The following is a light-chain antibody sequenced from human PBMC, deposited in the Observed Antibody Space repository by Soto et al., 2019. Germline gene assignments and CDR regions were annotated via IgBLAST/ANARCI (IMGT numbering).Light chain of an antibody. CDR1: QSISSW. CDR3: QQYMSYFT. J-gene: IGKJ3*01. V-gene: IGKV1-5*03. Sequence: DIQMTQSPSTLSASVGDRVTITCRASQSISSWLAWYQQKPGKAPNLLIYKASSLESGVPSRFSGCGSGTEFTLTISSLQPDDFATYYCQQYMSYFTFGPGTKVDIK. CDR2: KAS.